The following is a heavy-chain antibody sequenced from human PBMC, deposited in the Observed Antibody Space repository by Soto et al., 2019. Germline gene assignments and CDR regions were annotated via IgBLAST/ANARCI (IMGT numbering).Heavy chain of an antibody. CDR1: GGSISSGGYY. CDR3: SIAVGFDYGVDY. J-gene: IGHJ4*02. V-gene: IGHV4-31*03. CDR2: IYYSGST. D-gene: IGHD4-17*01. Sequence: SETLSLTCTVSGGSISSGGYYWSWIRQHPGKGLEWIGYIYYSGSTYYNPSLKSRVTISVDTSKNQFSLKLSSVTAADTAVYYCSIAVGFDYGVDYWGQGTLVTVSS.